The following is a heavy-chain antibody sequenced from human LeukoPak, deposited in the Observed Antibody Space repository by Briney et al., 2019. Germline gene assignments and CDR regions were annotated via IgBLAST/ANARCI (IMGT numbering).Heavy chain of an antibody. CDR3: AKAGGSINYYYYGMDV. CDR1: GFTFSSYA. Sequence: GGSLRLSCAASGFTFSSYAMSWVRQAPGKGLEWVSAISGSGGSTYYADSVKGRFTISRDNSKNTLYLQMNSLRAEDTAVYYCAKAGGSINYYYYGMDVWGQGTSVTVSS. J-gene: IGHJ6*02. V-gene: IGHV3-23*01. D-gene: IGHD1-26*01. CDR2: ISGSGGST.